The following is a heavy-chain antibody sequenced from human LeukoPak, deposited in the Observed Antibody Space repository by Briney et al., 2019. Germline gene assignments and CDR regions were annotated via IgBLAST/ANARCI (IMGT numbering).Heavy chain of an antibody. CDR3: ARKSLVVGTNAFDI. Sequence: GGSLRLSCAASGFTFSNAWMSWVRQAPGKGLEWVSTISIASTHILYADSLRGRFTISRDNAKNSLFLQMNSLRPDDTAVYYCARKSLVVGTNAFDIWGQGTMVTVSS. D-gene: IGHD2-15*01. V-gene: IGHV3-21*01. CDR2: ISIASTHI. CDR1: GFTFSNAW. J-gene: IGHJ3*02.